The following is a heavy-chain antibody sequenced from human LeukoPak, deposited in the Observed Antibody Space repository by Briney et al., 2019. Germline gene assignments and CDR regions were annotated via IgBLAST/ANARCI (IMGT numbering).Heavy chain of an antibody. Sequence: AASVKVSCKASGYTFTGYYMHWVRQAPGQGLGWMGWINPNSGGTNYAQKFQGRVTMTRDTSISTAYMELSRLRSDDTAVYYCARLLGATYYDILTGYRQAFDYWGQGTLVTVSS. J-gene: IGHJ4*02. CDR2: INPNSGGT. V-gene: IGHV1-2*02. CDR1: GYTFTGYY. D-gene: IGHD3-9*01. CDR3: ARLLGATYYDILTGYRQAFDY.